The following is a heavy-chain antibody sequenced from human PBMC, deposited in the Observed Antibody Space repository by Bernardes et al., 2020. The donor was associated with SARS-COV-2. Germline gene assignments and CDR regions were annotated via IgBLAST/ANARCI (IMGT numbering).Heavy chain of an antibody. CDR1: GSAYTTYS. V-gene: IGHV3-23*01. Sequence: GGSLRLSCAAPGSAYTTYSMAWVRQAPGKGLEWVSIIRVSGATAHYADSVKGRFTISRDNSKNILYLEMNSLRTEETALYHCARDLSPTFGLGNKPTGWFDPWGQGTRVTVSS. CDR2: IRVSGATA. D-gene: IGHD3-16*01. J-gene: IGHJ5*02. CDR3: ARDLSPTFGLGNKPTGWFDP.